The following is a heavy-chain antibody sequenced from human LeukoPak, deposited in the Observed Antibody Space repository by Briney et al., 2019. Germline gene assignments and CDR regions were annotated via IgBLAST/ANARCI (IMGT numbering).Heavy chain of an antibody. Sequence: GGSLRLSCGASGFTVSSNYMSWVRQAPGKGLEWVSVILTGDTTHYADSVKGRFTISRESSKNTLYLQMNSLRAEDTAVYYCARDLYYYGSGNYVPGLPDFWGQGILVTVSS. D-gene: IGHD3-10*01. CDR2: ILTGDTT. CDR1: GFTVSSNY. V-gene: IGHV3-53*01. CDR3: ARDLYYYGSGNYVPGLPDF. J-gene: IGHJ4*02.